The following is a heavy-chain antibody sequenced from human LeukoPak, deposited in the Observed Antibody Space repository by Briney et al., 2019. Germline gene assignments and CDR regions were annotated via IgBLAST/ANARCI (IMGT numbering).Heavy chain of an antibody. CDR1: GGSISSYY. CDR2: IYTSGST. CDR3: AREDSGSYYNYYYFYMDV. D-gene: IGHD3-10*01. J-gene: IGHJ6*03. V-gene: IGHV4-4*07. Sequence: NPSETLSLTCTVSGGSISSYYWSWIRQPAGKGLEWIGRIYTSGSTNYNPSLKSRVTLSVDTSKTQFSLRLSSVTAADTAVYYCAREDSGSYYNYYYFYMDVWGKGTTVTISS.